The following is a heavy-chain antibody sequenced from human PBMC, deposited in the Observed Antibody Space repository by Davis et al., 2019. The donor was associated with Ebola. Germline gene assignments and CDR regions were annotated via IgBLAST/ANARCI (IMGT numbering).Heavy chain of an antibody. V-gene: IGHV1-8*01. D-gene: IGHD2-15*01. J-gene: IGHJ4*02. CDR3: ARAGLVALGY. CDR1: GYTFTSHD. CDR2: MNPNSGAA. Sequence: ASVKVSCKASGYTFTSHDINWVRQAPGQGLEWMGWMNPNSGAADFVEKFQGRVAMTANTSITTAYMELSSLTSEDTAVYYCARAGLVALGYWGQGTLVTVSS.